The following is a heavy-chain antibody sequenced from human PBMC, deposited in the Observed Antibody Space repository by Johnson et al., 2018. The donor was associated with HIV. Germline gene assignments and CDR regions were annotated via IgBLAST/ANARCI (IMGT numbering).Heavy chain of an antibody. Sequence: VQLVESGGGLVQPGGSLRLSCAASGFTFSSYAMSWVRQAPGKGLEWVSAISGSGGSTYYADSVKGRFTISRDNSKNTLYLQMNSLRAEDTAVYYCAKFGCSGGSCYSVMADAYDIWGQGTMVTVSS. CDR3: AKFGCSGGSCYSVMADAYDI. D-gene: IGHD2-15*01. J-gene: IGHJ3*02. V-gene: IGHV3-23*04. CDR1: GFTFSSYA. CDR2: ISGSGGST.